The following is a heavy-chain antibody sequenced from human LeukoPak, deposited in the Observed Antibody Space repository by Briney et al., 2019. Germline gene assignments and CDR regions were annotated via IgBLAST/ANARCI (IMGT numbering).Heavy chain of an antibody. CDR3: ARDNEYYYDSSGYYYHRYFDL. CDR2: TYYSGST. V-gene: IGHV4-59*01. D-gene: IGHD3-22*01. Sequence: PSETLSLTCTVSGGSISSYYWSWIRQPPGKGLEWIGYTYYSGSTNYNPSLKSRVTISVDTSKNQFSLKLSSVTAADTAVYYCARDNEYYYDSSGYYYHRYFDLWGRGTLVTVSS. CDR1: GGSISSYY. J-gene: IGHJ2*01.